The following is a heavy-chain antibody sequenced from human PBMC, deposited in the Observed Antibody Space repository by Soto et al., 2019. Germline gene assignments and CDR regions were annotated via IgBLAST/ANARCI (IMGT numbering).Heavy chain of an antibody. V-gene: IGHV3-30-3*01. CDR2: ISYDGSNK. CDR3: ARAPPRGIAAPGTWGSGMDV. J-gene: IGHJ6*02. CDR1: RFSFSSYA. D-gene: IGHD6-13*01. Sequence: QVQVVESGGGVVQPGRSLRLSCAASRFSFSSYAMHWVRQAPGKGLEWVAVISYDGSNKYYEDSVKGRFTISRDSSKNTVYLQLNSLRGEDTGVYYCARAPPRGIAAPGTWGSGMDVWGQGTTVTVSS.